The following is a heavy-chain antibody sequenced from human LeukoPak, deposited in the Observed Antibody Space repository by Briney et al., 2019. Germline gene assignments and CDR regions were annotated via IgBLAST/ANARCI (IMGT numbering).Heavy chain of an antibody. CDR3: AKYPNYSGGSHFDY. D-gene: IGHD2-15*01. CDR1: GFTFSSYA. Sequence: GGSLRLSCAASGFTFSSYAMSWVRQAPGRGLEWVSAISGSGGSTYYADSVKGRFTISRDNSKNTLYLQMNSLRAEDTAVYYCAKYPNYSGGSHFDYWGQGTLVTVSS. J-gene: IGHJ4*02. V-gene: IGHV3-23*01. CDR2: ISGSGGST.